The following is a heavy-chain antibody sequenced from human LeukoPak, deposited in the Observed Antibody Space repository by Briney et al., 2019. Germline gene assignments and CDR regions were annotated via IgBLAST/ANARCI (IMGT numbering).Heavy chain of an antibody. Sequence: SETLSLTCTMYGGSFSDYHWTWIRLPPGKGLEWIGSIYYSGSTYYNPSLKSRVTISVDTSKNQFSLKLSSVTAADTAVYYCARTRYYYNSRSYGAPYYFDYWGQGTLVTVSS. CDR1: GGSFSDYH. CDR2: IYYSGST. CDR3: ARTRYYYNSRSYGAPYYFDY. D-gene: IGHD3-10*01. V-gene: IGHV4-34*01. J-gene: IGHJ4*02.